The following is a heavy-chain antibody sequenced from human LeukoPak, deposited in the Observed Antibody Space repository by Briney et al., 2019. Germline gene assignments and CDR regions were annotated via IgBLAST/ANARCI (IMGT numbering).Heavy chain of an antibody. Sequence: GGSLRLSCAASGFTVSAYAMAWVRQAPGKGLEWVSTIYDDNTYYADSVKGRFAISTDNSKNTLYLQMNSLRAEDTALYFCAKKAQYNGNYPLDYWGQGTLVTVSS. D-gene: IGHD1-26*01. CDR1: GFTVSAYA. CDR3: AKKAQYNGNYPLDY. J-gene: IGHJ4*02. V-gene: IGHV3-23*01. CDR2: IYDDNT.